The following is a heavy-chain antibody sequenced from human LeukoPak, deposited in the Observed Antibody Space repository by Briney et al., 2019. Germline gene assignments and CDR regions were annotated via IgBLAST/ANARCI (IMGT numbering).Heavy chain of an antibody. CDR3: ARRQGYCTNGVCYTLYDMDV. CDR2: IDPSDSYT. V-gene: IGHV5-10-1*01. J-gene: IGHJ6*02. D-gene: IGHD2-8*01. Sequence: GVSLKISCKGSGYSFTSYWISWVRPMPGKGLEWMGRIDPSDSYTNYSPSFQGHVTISADKSISTAYLQWSSLKASDTAMYYCARRQGYCTNGVCYTLYDMDVWGQGTTVTVSS. CDR1: GYSFTSYW.